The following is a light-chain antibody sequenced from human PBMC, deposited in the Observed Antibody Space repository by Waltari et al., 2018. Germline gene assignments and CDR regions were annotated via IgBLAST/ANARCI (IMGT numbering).Light chain of an antibody. J-gene: IGLJ2*01. V-gene: IGLV2-11*01. CDR3: SSYTGSNTLV. CDR2: DVT. Sequence: QAALTQPRSVSGSPGQSVTISCTGPSSDIGVYNRFSWYQQHPGTAPKLMIYDVTKRPSGVSDRFSGSKSGNTASLTISGLQAEDEADYYCSSYTGSNTLVFGGGTRLTVV. CDR1: SSDIGVYNR.